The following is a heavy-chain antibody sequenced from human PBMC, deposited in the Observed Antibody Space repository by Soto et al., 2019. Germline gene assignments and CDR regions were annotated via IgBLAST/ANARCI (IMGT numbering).Heavy chain of an antibody. CDR2: IIPMSATR. V-gene: IGHV1-69*01. CDR1: RGSFTSYA. Sequence: QVHLVQSGAEVKKPGSSVKVSCKASRGSFTSYAINWVRQAPGQGLEWMGGIIPMSATRTYAQKFQDRVTITADESSSTVYMELSSLQAEDTAVYYCARPIRYYDVWRDYPPFDYWGQGTLVTVSS. D-gene: IGHD3-3*01. J-gene: IGHJ4*02. CDR3: ARPIRYYDVWRDYPPFDY.